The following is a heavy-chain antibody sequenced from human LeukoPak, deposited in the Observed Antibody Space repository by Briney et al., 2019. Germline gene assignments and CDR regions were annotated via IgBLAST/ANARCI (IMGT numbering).Heavy chain of an antibody. CDR3: ARDCSGGSCYLDFDY. V-gene: IGHV1-18*01. Sequence: GASVKVSCKASGYTFTSYGISWVRQAPGQGLEWMGWISAYNGNTNCAQKLQGRVTMTTDTSTSTAYMELRSLRSDDTAVYYCARDCSGGSCYLDFDYWGQGTLVTVSS. J-gene: IGHJ4*02. D-gene: IGHD2-15*01. CDR2: ISAYNGNT. CDR1: GYTFTSYG.